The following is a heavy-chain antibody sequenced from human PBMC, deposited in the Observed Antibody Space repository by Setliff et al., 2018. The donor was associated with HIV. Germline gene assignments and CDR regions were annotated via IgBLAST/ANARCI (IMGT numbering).Heavy chain of an antibody. CDR3: ARQSATVTFDY. D-gene: IGHD4-17*01. V-gene: IGHV1-2*04. CDR2: INPHSGGT. J-gene: IGHJ4*02. CDR1: GYTFTGYY. Sequence: ASVKVSCKASGYTFTGYYMHWVRQAPGQGLEWVGWINPHSGGTNYAQKFQGWVTMTRDTSISTAYMELSRLRSDDTAVYYCARQSATVTFDYWGQGTLVTVSS.